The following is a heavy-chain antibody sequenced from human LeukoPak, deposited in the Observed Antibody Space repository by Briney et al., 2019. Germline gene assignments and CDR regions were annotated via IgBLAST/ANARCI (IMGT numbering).Heavy chain of an antibody. CDR3: AKDPYVVSLDY. D-gene: IGHD3-16*02. V-gene: IGHV3-23*01. J-gene: IGHJ4*02. CDR2: ISGSGSAT. CDR1: GVTFSSYA. Sequence: PGGSLRLSCAASGVTFSSYAMSRVRQAPGKGLEWVSAISGSGSATYYAGSVKGRFTISRDNSKNMLYLQMNGLRADDTAVYYCAKDPYVVSLDYWGQGTLVTVSS.